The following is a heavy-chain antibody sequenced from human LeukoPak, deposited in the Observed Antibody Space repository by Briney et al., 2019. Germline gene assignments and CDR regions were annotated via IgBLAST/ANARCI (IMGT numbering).Heavy chain of an antibody. D-gene: IGHD1-14*01. CDR3: TRDRSRAEDD. V-gene: IGHV3-7*01. J-gene: IGHJ4*02. Sequence: GGSVRLSCAASGFTFSGHWMSWVRQAPGKGLEWVANINQGGSDKYYVDSVKGRFTISRDNANNLLYLQMNSLRGEDTAVYYCTRDRSRAEDDWGQGTLVTVSS. CDR2: INQGGSDK. CDR1: GFTFSGHW.